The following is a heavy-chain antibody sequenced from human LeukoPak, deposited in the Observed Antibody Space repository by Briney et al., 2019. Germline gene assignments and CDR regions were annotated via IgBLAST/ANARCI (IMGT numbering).Heavy chain of an antibody. D-gene: IGHD4-23*01. CDR2: IYHGGTT. CDR3: ATYFYGGDYASYYFDY. CDR1: GGSITSSHW. V-gene: IGHV4-4*02. Sequence: PSETLSPTCAVSGGSITSSHWWSWARQPPGKGLEWIGEIYHGGTTNYNPSLKSRVTMSVDESKNQFPLKLSSVTAADTAVYYCATYFYGGDYASYYFDYWGQGTLVTVSS. J-gene: IGHJ4*02.